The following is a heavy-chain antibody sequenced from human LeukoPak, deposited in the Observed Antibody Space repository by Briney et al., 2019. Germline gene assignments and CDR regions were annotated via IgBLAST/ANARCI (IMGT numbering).Heavy chain of an antibody. CDR1: GYSFTTYW. J-gene: IGHJ6*03. V-gene: IGHV5-51*01. D-gene: IGHD1-26*01. CDR2: IYPGDSDT. CDR3: ERQGGSDYFYMDV. Sequence: GESLKISCKGSGYSFTTYWIGWVRQMPGKGLEWMGIIYPGDSDTRYSPSFQGQVTMSADNSISTAYLQWTSLKASDTAMYYCERQGGSDYFYMDVWGKGTTVTVSS.